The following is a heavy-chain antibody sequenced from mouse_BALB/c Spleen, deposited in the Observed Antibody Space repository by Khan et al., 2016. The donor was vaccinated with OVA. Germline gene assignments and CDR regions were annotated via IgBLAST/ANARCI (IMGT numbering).Heavy chain of an antibody. Sequence: EVELVESGPGLVKPSQSLSLTCTVTGYSITSDYAWNWLRQFPGNKLEWMGYISYSGSTSYNPSLKSRISITRDTSKNQFFLPLNSVTTEDTATYYCARDGARYNYAMDYWGQGTAVTVSS. CDR2: ISYSGST. V-gene: IGHV3-2*02. D-gene: IGHD1-1*02. CDR1: GYSITSDYA. CDR3: ARDGARYNYAMDY. J-gene: IGHJ4*01.